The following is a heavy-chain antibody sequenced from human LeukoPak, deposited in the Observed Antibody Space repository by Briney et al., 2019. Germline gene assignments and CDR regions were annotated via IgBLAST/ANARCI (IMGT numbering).Heavy chain of an antibody. D-gene: IGHD4-17*01. CDR3: AKDFWGYGVNVVFDY. J-gene: IGHJ4*02. CDR2: ISGSGGST. V-gene: IGHV3-23*01. Sequence: QSGGSLRLSCGASGFTFSSYAMSGVRQAPGKGLEWVSAISGSGGSTYYADSVKGRFTISRDNSKNTLYLQMNSLRDDDTAVYYCAKDFWGYGVNVVFDYWGQGTLVTASS. CDR1: GFTFSSYA.